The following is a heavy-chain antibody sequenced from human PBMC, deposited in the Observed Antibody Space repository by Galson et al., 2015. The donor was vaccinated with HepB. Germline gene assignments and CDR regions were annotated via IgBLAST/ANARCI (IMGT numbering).Heavy chain of an antibody. J-gene: IGHJ4*02. D-gene: IGHD1-26*01. CDR2: VSRKRESYES. V-gene: IGHV3-73*01. CDR3: APSPYSETFLFGF. CDR1: GFNFSASV. Sequence: SLRLSCAASGFNFSASVIHWVRQASGKGLEWVGRVSRKRESYESAYTASVEGRFTISRDDSKNTAYLQMGSLEDEDTAVYYCAPSPYSETFLFGFWGQGVLVTVSS.